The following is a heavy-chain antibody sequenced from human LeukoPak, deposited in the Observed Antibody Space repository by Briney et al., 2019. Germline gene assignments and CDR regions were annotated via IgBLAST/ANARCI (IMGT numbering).Heavy chain of an antibody. CDR2: ISYSGST. V-gene: IGHV4-59*01. CDR1: GGSIRNYY. Sequence: PSETLSLTCTVSGGSIRNYYWIWIRQPPGKGLEWIGHISYSGSTNYYPSLKSRVTMSVDTSKNQFSLKVTSVTAADTAVYYCARGHDGVVGWFAPWGRGTLVTVSS. CDR3: ARGHDGVVGWFAP. J-gene: IGHJ5*02. D-gene: IGHD2-15*01.